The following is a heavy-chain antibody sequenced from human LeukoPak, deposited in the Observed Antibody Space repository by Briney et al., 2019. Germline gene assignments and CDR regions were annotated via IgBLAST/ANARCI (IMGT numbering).Heavy chain of an antibody. CDR3: ARDQSGYYYFDY. D-gene: IGHD3-3*01. CDR1: GYTFTGYY. J-gene: IGHJ4*02. CDR2: INPSGGST. Sequence: ASVKVSCKASGYTFTGYYMHWVRQAPGQGLEWMGIINPSGGSTSYAQKFQGRVTMTRDTSTSTVYMELSSLRSEDTAVYYCARDQSGYYYFDYWGQGTPVTVSS. V-gene: IGHV1-46*01.